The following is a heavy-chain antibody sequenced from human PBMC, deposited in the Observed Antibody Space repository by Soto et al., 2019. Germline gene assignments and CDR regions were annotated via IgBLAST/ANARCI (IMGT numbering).Heavy chain of an antibody. V-gene: IGHV3-9*01. D-gene: IGHD6-13*01. J-gene: IGHJ6*02. CDR1: GFTFDDYA. Sequence: PGGSLRLSCAASGFTFDDYAMHWVRQVPGKGLEWVSGISWNSGSIGYADSVKGRFTISRDNAKNSLYLQMNSLRAEDTALYYCAKDLAAAGGPGYGMDVWGQGTTVTVSS. CDR2: ISWNSGSI. CDR3: AKDLAAAGGPGYGMDV.